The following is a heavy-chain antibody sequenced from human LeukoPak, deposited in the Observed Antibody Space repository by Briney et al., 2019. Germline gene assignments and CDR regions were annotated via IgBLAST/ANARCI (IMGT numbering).Heavy chain of an antibody. CDR2: INPNSGGT. J-gene: IGHJ4*02. CDR1: GYTFTGYY. Sequence: ASVKVPCKASGYTFTGYYMHWVRQAPGQGLEWMGWINPNSGGTNYAQKFQGRVTMTRDTSISTAYMELSRLRSDDTAAYYCARSDTTMVRGVITPLGYWGQGTLVTVSS. CDR3: ARSDTTMVRGVITPLGY. D-gene: IGHD3-10*01. V-gene: IGHV1-2*02.